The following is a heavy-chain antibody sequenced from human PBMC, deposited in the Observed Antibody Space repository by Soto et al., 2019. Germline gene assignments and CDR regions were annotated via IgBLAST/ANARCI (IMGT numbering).Heavy chain of an antibody. V-gene: IGHV3-11*01. CDR2: ISSSGSTI. J-gene: IGHJ5*02. D-gene: IGHD5-12*01. CDR3: AREAAEWLRLRGGWFDP. CDR1: GFTFSDYY. Sequence: PGGSLRLSCAASGFTFSDYYMSWIRQAPGKGLEWVSYISSSGSTIYYADSVKGRFTISRDNAKNSLYLQMNSLRAEDTAVYYCAREAAEWLRLRGGWFDPWGQGTLVTVSS.